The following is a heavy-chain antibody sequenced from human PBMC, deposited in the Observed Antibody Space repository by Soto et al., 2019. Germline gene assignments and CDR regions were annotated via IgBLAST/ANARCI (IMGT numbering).Heavy chain of an antibody. Sequence: GGSLRLSCAASGFTFSSYSMNWVRQAPGKGLEWVSSISSSSSYIYYADSVKGRFTISRDNAKNSLHLQMNSLRAEDTAVYYCARDYIVVVPETDNYYYYGMDVWGQGTTVTVSS. CDR2: ISSSSSYI. CDR1: GFTFSSYS. CDR3: ARDYIVVVPETDNYYYYGMDV. D-gene: IGHD2-2*01. V-gene: IGHV3-21*01. J-gene: IGHJ6*02.